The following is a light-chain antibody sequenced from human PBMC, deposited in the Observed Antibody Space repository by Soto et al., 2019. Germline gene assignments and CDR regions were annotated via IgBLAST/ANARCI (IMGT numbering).Light chain of an antibody. Sequence: QSVLTQPPSVSAAPGQKVTISCSGSRSNIGNNYVSWYQQLPGTAPKLLIYDNNERPSGIPDRFSGSKSGTSATLGITGLQTGDEADYYSGTWDSSLSAGVFGGGTKVTVL. CDR3: GTWDSSLSAGV. V-gene: IGLV1-51*01. CDR2: DNN. J-gene: IGLJ2*01. CDR1: RSNIGNNY.